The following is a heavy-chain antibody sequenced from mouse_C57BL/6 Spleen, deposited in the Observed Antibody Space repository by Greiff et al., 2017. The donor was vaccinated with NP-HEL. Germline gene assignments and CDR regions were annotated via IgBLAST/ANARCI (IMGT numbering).Heavy chain of an antibody. CDR2: ISSGGSYT. Sequence: EVQGVESGGDLVKPGGSLKLSCAASGFTFSSYGMSWVRQTPDKRLEWVATISSGGSYTYYPDSVKGRFTISRDNAKNTLYLQMSRLKSEDTAMYYCARPYDYDDIWYFDVWGTGTTVTVSS. CDR1: GFTFSSYG. J-gene: IGHJ1*03. CDR3: ARPYDYDDIWYFDV. D-gene: IGHD2-4*01. V-gene: IGHV5-6*01.